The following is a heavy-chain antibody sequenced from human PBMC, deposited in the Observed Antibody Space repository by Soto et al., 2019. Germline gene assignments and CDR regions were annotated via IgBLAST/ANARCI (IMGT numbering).Heavy chain of an antibody. Sequence: GGSLRLSCAASGFTFSSYGMHLVRQAPGKGLEWVAVISYDGSNKYYADSVRGRFAISRDDSKSMVYLQMNSLKTEDTAVYYCTTDSYFTLKLVRFDYWGLGTLVTVSS. V-gene: IGHV3-30*03. CDR2: ISYDGSNK. J-gene: IGHJ4*01. D-gene: IGHD3-22*01. CDR3: TTDSYFTLKLVRFDY. CDR1: GFTFSSYG.